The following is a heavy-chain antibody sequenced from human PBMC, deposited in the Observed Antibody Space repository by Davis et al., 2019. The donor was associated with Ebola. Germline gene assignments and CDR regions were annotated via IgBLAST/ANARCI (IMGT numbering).Heavy chain of an antibody. CDR3: ARGAKTTVTPWYYGMDV. CDR2: IGTAGDT. D-gene: IGHD4-17*01. Sequence: GSLRLSCAASGFTFSSYDMHWVRQATGKGLEWVSAIGTAGDTYYPGSVKGRFTISRENAKNSLYLQMNSLRAGDTAVYYCARGAKTTVTPWYYGMDVWGQGTTVTVSS. V-gene: IGHV3-13*01. J-gene: IGHJ6*02. CDR1: GFTFSSYD.